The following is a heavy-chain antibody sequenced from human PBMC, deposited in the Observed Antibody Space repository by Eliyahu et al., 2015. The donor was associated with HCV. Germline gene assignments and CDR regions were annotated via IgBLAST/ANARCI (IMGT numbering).Heavy chain of an antibody. CDR1: GFTFSSYS. D-gene: IGHD2/OR15-2a*01. CDR3: ARDSIAALWAFDI. CDR2: ISSSSSYI. V-gene: IGHV3-21*01. J-gene: IGHJ3*02. Sequence: EVQLVESGGGLVKPGGSLRLSCAASGFTFSSYSMNWVRQAPGKGLGWVSSISSSSSYIYYADSVKGRFTISRDNAKNSLYLQMNTLRAEDTAVYYCARDSIAALWAFDIWGQGTMVTVSS.